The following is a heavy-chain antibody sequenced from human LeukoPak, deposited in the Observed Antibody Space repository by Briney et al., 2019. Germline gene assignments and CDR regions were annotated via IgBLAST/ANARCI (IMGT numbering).Heavy chain of an antibody. CDR1: GGSISSYY. Sequence: SETLSLTCTVSGGSISSYYWSWIRQPPGKGLEWIGYIYYSGSTNYNPSLKSRVTISVDRSKNQFSLKLSSVTAADTAVYYCARAYETMILTIWGQGTLVTVSS. D-gene: IGHD3-22*01. CDR2: IYYSGST. V-gene: IGHV4-59*12. J-gene: IGHJ4*02. CDR3: ARAYETMILTI.